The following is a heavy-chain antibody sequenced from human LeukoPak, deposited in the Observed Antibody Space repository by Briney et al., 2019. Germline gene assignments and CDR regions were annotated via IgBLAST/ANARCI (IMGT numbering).Heavy chain of an antibody. CDR3: ARMYSSGWYAVEYFDY. CDR1: GGSISSYY. Sequence: SETLSLTCTVSGGSISSYYWSWIRQPPGKGLEWIGYIYYSGSTNYNPSLKSRVTISVDTSKNQFSLKLSSVTAADTSVYYCARMYSSGWYAVEYFDYWGQGTLVTVSS. V-gene: IGHV4-59*01. CDR2: IYYSGST. J-gene: IGHJ4*02. D-gene: IGHD6-19*01.